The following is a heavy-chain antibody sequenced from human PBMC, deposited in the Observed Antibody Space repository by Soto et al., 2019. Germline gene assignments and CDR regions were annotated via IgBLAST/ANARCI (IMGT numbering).Heavy chain of an antibody. V-gene: IGHV1-69*08. Sequence: QVQLVQSGAELKKTGSSVKVSCRASGDTFSSYAVNWVRQAPGRGLEWMGRIITVLGTTDYAKNFKGRLTITAEKSTKTVYMELRSVRSEDTAVYYCARRRYCGYDCYHKHYYGMDVWGQGTTVTVAS. CDR2: IITVLGTT. CDR3: ARRRYCGYDCYHKHYYGMDV. J-gene: IGHJ6*02. CDR1: GDTFSSYA. D-gene: IGHD2-21*01.